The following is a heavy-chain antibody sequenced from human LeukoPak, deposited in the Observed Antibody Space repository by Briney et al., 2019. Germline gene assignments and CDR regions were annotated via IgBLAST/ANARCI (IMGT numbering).Heavy chain of an antibody. J-gene: IGHJ4*02. CDR1: GGSISNYY. CDR2: IYYSGTT. Sequence: SETLSLTCSVSGGSISNYYWSWIRQPPGKGLEWIGYIYYSGTTNYNPSLKGRVTISVDTSKNQFSLKLSSVTAADTAVYYCARSSRGVIGGLDYWGQGTLVTVSS. CDR3: ARSSRGVIGGLDY. D-gene: IGHD3-10*01. V-gene: IGHV4-59*08.